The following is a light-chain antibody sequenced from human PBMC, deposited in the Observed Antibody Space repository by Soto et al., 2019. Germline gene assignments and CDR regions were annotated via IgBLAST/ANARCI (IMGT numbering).Light chain of an antibody. CDR2: AAS. J-gene: IGKJ1*01. CDR3: QQSYSTPPRT. CDR1: QSIVTY. V-gene: IGKV1-39*01. Sequence: DIQMTQSPSSLSASVGDRVTITCRASQSIVTYLNWYLQKPGKAPKLLIYAASNLQSGVPSRFSGSGSGTYFTLTISTLQQENFVTYFCQQSYSTPPRTFGQGTKVQMK.